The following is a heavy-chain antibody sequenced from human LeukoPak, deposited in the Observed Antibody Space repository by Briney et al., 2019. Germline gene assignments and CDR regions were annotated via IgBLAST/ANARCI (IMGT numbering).Heavy chain of an antibody. J-gene: IGHJ4*02. CDR2: IRSKAHSYAT. Sequence: GGSLRLSCAASGFTFSGSAIHWVRQASGKGLEWVGRIRSKAHSYATAYAASVKGRFTISRNDSKNTAYRQMNSLRTEETAVYSCTRRSSYGDYTAWDYXXXGXXXTVSS. V-gene: IGHV3-73*01. D-gene: IGHD4-17*01. CDR1: GFTFSGSA. CDR3: TRRSSYGDYTAWDY.